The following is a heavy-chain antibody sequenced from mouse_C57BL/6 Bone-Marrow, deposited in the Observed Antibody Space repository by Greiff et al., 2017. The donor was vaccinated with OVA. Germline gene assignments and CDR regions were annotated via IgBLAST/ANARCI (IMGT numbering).Heavy chain of an antibody. CDR1: GYTFTSYW. CDR3: ARGGGDRRNY. D-gene: IGHD3-2*01. J-gene: IGHJ2*01. CDR2: IHPNSGST. Sequence: QVHVKQSGAELVKPGASVKLSCKASGYTFTSYWMHWVKQRPGQGLEWIGMIHPNSGSTNYNEKFKSKATLTVDKSSSTAYMQLSSLTSEDSAVYYCARGGGDRRNYWGQGTTLTVSS. V-gene: IGHV1-64*01.